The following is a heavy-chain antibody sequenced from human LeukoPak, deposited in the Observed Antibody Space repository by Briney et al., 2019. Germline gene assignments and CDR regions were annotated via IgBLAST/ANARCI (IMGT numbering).Heavy chain of an antibody. CDR1: GYTFTSYY. V-gene: IGHV1-18*04. CDR3: ARDGHRRYYYNGSGYYRGDY. CDR2: ISGYNGNA. D-gene: IGHD3-22*01. J-gene: IGHJ4*02. Sequence: ASVKVSCKASGYTFTSYYIHWVRQAPGQGLEWMGWISGYNGNAKYAQKLQGRITMTTDISTSTAYMELRSLRSDDTAVYYCARDGHRRYYYNGSGYYRGDYWGQGTLVTVSS.